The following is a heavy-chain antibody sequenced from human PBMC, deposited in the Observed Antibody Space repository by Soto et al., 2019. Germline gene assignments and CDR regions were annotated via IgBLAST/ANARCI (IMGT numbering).Heavy chain of an antibody. Sequence: SETLSLTCTVSGGSINSSSYYWGWIRQPPGKGLEWIGSIYYSGTTYYNPSLKSRVTISVDTSKNQFSLKLSSVTAADTAVYYCAEQLRGPSGVDYWGQGTLVTVSS. D-gene: IGHD4-17*01. J-gene: IGHJ4*02. CDR1: GGSINSSSYY. V-gene: IGHV4-39*01. CDR3: AEQLRGPSGVDY. CDR2: IYYSGTT.